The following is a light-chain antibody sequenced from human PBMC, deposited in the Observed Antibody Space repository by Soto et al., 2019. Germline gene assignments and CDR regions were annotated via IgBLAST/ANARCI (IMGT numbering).Light chain of an antibody. CDR1: QSVSSN. V-gene: IGKV3-15*01. Sequence: EIVMTQSPATLSVSPGERATLSCRASQSVSSNLAWYQQKPGQAPRLLIYGASTRATGIPARVSGSGSGTEFTLTVSSLQSEDSAVYYCQQYNNWPRTFGQGTKVDIK. J-gene: IGKJ1*01. CDR2: GAS. CDR3: QQYNNWPRT.